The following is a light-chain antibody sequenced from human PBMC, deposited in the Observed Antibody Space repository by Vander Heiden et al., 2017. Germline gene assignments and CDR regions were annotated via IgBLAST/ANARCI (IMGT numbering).Light chain of an antibody. Sequence: DIQMTQSPSSLSASVGDRVTITCRASQDITDDLGWYQQKPGKAPKRLIYSASSLQSGVPSRFSGSGSGTDFTLTISSLQPEDFATYYCLQHHSFPLTFGGGTKVEIK. CDR3: LQHHSFPLT. V-gene: IGKV1-17*01. CDR2: SAS. CDR1: QDITDD. J-gene: IGKJ4*01.